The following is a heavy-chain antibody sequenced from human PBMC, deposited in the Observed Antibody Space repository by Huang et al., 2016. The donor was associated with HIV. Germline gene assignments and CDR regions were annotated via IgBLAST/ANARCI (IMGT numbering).Heavy chain of an antibody. V-gene: IGHV4-34*02. J-gene: IGHJ4*02. CDR3: ARKVHFLGSGVIFT. D-gene: IGHD3-10*01. CDR2: INHSGNT. CDR1: GGSFSAYY. Sequence: QVHLQQWGTGLLKPSETLSLTCAGYGGSFSAYYWTWIRQPPGKGLEWIGEINHSGNTNYNPSLRSRVTISVDTSKNQFSLNMTSVTAADTALYYCARKVHFLGSGVIFTWGQGTLVTVSS.